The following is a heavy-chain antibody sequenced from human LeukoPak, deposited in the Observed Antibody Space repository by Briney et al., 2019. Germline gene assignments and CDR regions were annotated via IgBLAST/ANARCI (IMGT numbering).Heavy chain of an antibody. CDR3: ARRPPLYSSSSRPLPSYYYYMDV. V-gene: IGHV1-69*13. Sequence: SVKVSCKASGGTFSSYAISWVRQAPGQGLEWMGGIIPIFGTANYAQKFQGRVTITADESTSTAYMELSSLRSEDTAVYYCARRPPLYSSSSRPLPSYYYYMDVWGKGTTVTVSS. CDR2: IIPIFGTA. J-gene: IGHJ6*03. CDR1: GGTFSSYA. D-gene: IGHD6-6*01.